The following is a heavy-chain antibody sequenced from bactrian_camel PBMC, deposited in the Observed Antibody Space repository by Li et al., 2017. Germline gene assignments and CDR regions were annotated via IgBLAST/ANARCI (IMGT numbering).Heavy chain of an antibody. CDR1: PHAYYPNA. Sequence: HVQLVESGGGSVKVGESLTLSCAVPPHAYYPNAYAWYRQAPGKERESVSGIGRSGTTTYADSVKGRFTISRDNAKNTVYLQMNDLKPEDTAMYYCAAVLMLTTAPLRPDEYTYWGRGTQVTVS. D-gene: IGHD3*01. CDR2: IGRSGTT. J-gene: IGHJ4*01. V-gene: IGHV3S53*01. CDR3: AAVLMLTTAPLRPDEYTY.